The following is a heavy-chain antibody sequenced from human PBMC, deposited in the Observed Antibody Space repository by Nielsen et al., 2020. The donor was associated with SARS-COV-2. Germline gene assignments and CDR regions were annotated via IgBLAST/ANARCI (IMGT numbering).Heavy chain of an antibody. CDR3: ATYGKQAFDI. V-gene: IGHV4-61*06. D-gene: IGHD4-17*01. J-gene: IGHJ3*02. Sequence: WIRQPPGKGLEWIGYIYYSGSTNYNPSLKSRVTISVDTSKNQFSLKLSSVTAADTAVYYCATYGKQAFDIWGQGTMVTVSS. CDR2: IYYSGST.